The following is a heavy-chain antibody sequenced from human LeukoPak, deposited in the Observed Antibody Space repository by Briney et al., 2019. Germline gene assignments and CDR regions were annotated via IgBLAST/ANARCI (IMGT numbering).Heavy chain of an antibody. CDR2: IRYDGSNK. D-gene: IGHD2-8*01. CDR1: GFTFSSYG. V-gene: IGHV3-30*02. Sequence: GGSLRLSCAASGFTFSSYGMHWVRQAPGKGLEWVAFIRYDGSNKYYADSVKGRFTISRDNSKNTLYLQMNSLRAEDTAVYYCAKEGVYAIIRGVDYWGQGTLVTVSS. CDR3: AKEGVYAIIRGVDY. J-gene: IGHJ4*02.